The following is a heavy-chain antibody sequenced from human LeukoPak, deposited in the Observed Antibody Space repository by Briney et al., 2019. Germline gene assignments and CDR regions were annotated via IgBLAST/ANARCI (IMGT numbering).Heavy chain of an antibody. CDR2: ISSSSTYI. J-gene: IGHJ6*02. V-gene: IGHV3-21*01. D-gene: IGHD3-3*01. Sequence: GGSLRLSCAASGFTFSTYSMNWVRQAPGKGLEWVSSISSSSTYIYYADSVKGRFTISRDNARNSLYLQMNSLRAEDTAVYYCARDLVTIFGVDYYGMDVWGQGTTVTVSS. CDR3: ARDLVTIFGVDYYGMDV. CDR1: GFTFSTYS.